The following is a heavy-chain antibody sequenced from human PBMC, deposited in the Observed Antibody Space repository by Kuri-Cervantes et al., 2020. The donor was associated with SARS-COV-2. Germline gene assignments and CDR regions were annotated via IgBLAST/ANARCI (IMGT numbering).Heavy chain of an antibody. CDR1: GFLFGAFG. CDR3: AREWELLRGWSDP. J-gene: IGHJ5*02. CDR2: ISGSGGST. D-gene: IGHD1-26*01. Sequence: GGSLRLSCAASGFLFGAFGMHWVRQAPGKGLEWVSAISGSGGSTYYADSVKGRFTISRDNSKNTLYLQMNSLRAEDTAVYYCAREWELLRGWSDPWGQGTLVTVSS. V-gene: IGHV3-23*01.